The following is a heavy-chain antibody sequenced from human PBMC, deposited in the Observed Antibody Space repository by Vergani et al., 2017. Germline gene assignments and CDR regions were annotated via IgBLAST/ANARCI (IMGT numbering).Heavy chain of an antibody. V-gene: IGHV3-21*01. CDR2: ISSSSSYI. Sequence: EVQLVESGGGLVKPGGSLRLSCAASGFTFSSYSMNWVRQAPGKGLEWVSSISSSSSYIYYADSVKGRFTISRDNAKNSLYLQMNSLRAEDTAVYYCARGGRSTLNLGRSADYGDYVYYYGMYVWGQGP. CDR3: ARGGRSTLNLGRSADYGDYVYYYGMYV. D-gene: IGHD4-17*01. CDR1: GFTFSSYS. J-gene: IGHJ6*02.